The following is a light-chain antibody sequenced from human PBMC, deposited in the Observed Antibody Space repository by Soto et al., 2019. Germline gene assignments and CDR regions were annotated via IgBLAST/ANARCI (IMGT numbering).Light chain of an antibody. CDR3: QHRMNWPLT. Sequence: EIGFTESPTTLSLSTGERATLSCRASQSVSSYLLWYQQKPGQAPRLLIYDASNRATGIPARFSGSGSETDFTLTISSLEPEDFAVYYCQHRMNWPLTFGQGTRLEIK. J-gene: IGKJ5*01. CDR2: DAS. CDR1: QSVSSY. V-gene: IGKV3-11*01.